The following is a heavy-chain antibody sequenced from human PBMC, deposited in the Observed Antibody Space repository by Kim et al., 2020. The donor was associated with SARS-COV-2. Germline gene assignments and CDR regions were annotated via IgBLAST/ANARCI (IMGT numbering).Heavy chain of an antibody. D-gene: IGHD5-18*01. J-gene: IGHJ4*02. V-gene: IGHV1-2*02. CDR3: ARDPYVDTAMVDY. CDR1: GYTFTGYY. Sequence: ASVKVSCKASGYTFTGYYMHWVRQAPGQGLEWMGWINPNSGGTNYAQKFQGRVTMTRDTSISTAYMELSRLRSDDTAVYYCARDPYVDTAMVDYWGQGTLVTVSS. CDR2: INPNSGGT.